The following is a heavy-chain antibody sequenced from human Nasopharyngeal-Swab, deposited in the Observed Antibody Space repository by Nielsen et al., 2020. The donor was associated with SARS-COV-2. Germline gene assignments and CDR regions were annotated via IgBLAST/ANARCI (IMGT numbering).Heavy chain of an antibody. V-gene: IGHV3-21*01. CDR3: TRDTPAMFAY. CDR1: GFTFTLYT. CDR2: ISSTGDYI. J-gene: IGHJ4*02. Sequence: ESLKISCAASGFTFTLYTMNWVRQAPGKGLEWVSAISSTGDYIYYAASVKGRFTISRDNAKNSVYLQMNSLRAEDTALYYCTRDTPAMFAYWGQGTLVSVSS.